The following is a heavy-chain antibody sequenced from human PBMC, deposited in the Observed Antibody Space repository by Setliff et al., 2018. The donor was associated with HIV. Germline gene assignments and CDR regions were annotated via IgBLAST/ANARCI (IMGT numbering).Heavy chain of an antibody. CDR1: GFTFSSYS. V-gene: IGHV3-48*01. J-gene: IGHJ4*02. CDR3: VRDRDWAFDY. D-gene: IGHD3-9*01. CDR2: NGIINGAK. Sequence: GESLKISCAASGFTFSSYSMNWVRQAPGKGLEWISYNGIINGAKHYADSMEGRFTISRDDAKNSLYLQMDSLRAEDAAVYYCVRDRDWAFDYWGQGILVTVSS.